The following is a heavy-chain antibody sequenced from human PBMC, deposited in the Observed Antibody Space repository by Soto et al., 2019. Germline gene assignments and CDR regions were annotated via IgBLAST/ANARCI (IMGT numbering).Heavy chain of an antibody. CDR1: GFTFSIYA. J-gene: IGHJ3*02. V-gene: IGHV3-23*01. D-gene: IGHD1-26*01. Sequence: VGSLRLSCAASGFTFSIYAMSCVRQAPGKGLEWVSGIGGGNDDTYYADSVKGRFIISRDNSKSTLSLQMNGLRAEDTAEYYCEKDRTDHNSAREPLDIWGQGTVVXVS. CDR3: EKDRTDHNSAREPLDI. CDR2: IGGGNDDT.